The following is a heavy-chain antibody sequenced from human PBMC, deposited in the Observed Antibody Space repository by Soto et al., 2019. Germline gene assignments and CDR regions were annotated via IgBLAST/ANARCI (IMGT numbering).Heavy chain of an antibody. Sequence: NPSETLSLTCTVSGGSISSYYWSWIRQPPGKGLDWIGYIYYTEKTNYNPSLKSRVTISVDTSKNQFSLKLRSVTAADTGVYFCARARFQLLHPYYYGMDVWGQGTAVTVSS. CDR2: IYYTEKT. CDR1: GGSISSYY. D-gene: IGHD2-15*01. J-gene: IGHJ6*02. CDR3: ARARFQLLHPYYYGMDV. V-gene: IGHV4-59*01.